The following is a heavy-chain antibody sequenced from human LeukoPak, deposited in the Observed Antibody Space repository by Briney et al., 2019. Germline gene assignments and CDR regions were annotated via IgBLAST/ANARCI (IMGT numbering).Heavy chain of an antibody. CDR2: ISGSRGST. CDR1: GLTFSSYA. V-gene: IGHV3-23*01. D-gene: IGHD3-22*01. CDR3: AKGRYDSSGPANTFDY. J-gene: IGHJ4*02. Sequence: GGSLRLSCAASGLTFSSYAMSWVRQAPGKGLEWVSGISGSRGSTYYADSVKGQFTISRDNSKNTLYLQMNNLRAEDTALYYCAKGRYDSSGPANTFDYWGQGTLVTVSS.